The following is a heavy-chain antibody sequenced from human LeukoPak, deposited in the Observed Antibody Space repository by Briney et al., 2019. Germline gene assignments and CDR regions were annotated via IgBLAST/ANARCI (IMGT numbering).Heavy chain of an antibody. V-gene: IGHV3-74*01. Sequence: GGSLRLSCAASGFSLSTYWMHWVRQVAGKGLVWVSRINSDGRIRNYADSVKRLFTISRDNAKNTVYLQINSLRVEDTSVYYCARDQVLWWKPVGDFDLWGRGTLVTVSS. CDR3: ARDQVLWWKPVGDFDL. CDR1: GFSLSTYW. D-gene: IGHD2-21*01. CDR2: INSDGRIR. J-gene: IGHJ2*01.